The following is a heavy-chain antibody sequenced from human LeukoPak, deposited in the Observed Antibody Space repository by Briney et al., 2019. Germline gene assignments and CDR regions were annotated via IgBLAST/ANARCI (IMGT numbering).Heavy chain of an antibody. Sequence: AGGSLRLSCAASGLTVSSNYMSWVRQAPGKGLVWVSRINSDGSSTSYADSVKGRFTISRDNAKNTLYLQMNSLRAEDTAVYYCARREWLLMDIDFDAFDIWGQGTMVTVSS. CDR1: GLTVSSNY. V-gene: IGHV3-74*01. CDR2: INSDGSST. J-gene: IGHJ3*02. CDR3: ARREWLLMDIDFDAFDI. D-gene: IGHD3-3*01.